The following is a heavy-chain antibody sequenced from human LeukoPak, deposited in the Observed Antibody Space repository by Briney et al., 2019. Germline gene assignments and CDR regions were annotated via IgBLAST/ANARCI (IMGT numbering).Heavy chain of an antibody. D-gene: IGHD3-10*01. J-gene: IGHJ4*02. CDR3: ARDGDHKSRITMVRGAIIDY. CDR2: ISAYNGNT. V-gene: IGHV1-18*01. CDR1: GGTFSSYA. Sequence: ASVKVSCKASGGTFSSYAISWVRQAPGQGLEWMGWISAYNGNTNYAQKVQGRVTMTTDSSTSTAYMELRSLRSDDTAVYYCARDGDHKSRITMVRGAIIDYWGQGTLVTVSS.